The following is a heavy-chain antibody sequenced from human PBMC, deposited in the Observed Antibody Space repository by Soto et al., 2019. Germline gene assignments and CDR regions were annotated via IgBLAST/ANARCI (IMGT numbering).Heavy chain of an antibody. D-gene: IGHD1-26*01. J-gene: IGHJ4*02. CDR3: AILRSGSLFDY. Sequence: QVQLLQSGAEVKKPGASVTISCETSGYTFTSYYIHWVRQAPGHGLEWMGVINPGGGSTSYSQNFRDRVTMTSDTSTSSVYMELKSLRSNDTAVYYCAILRSGSLFDYWGQGTLVTVSS. V-gene: IGHV1-46*01. CDR2: INPGGGST. CDR1: GYTFTSYY.